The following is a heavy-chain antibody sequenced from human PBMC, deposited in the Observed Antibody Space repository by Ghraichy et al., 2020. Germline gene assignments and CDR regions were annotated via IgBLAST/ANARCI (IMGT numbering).Heavy chain of an antibody. D-gene: IGHD4-17*01. V-gene: IGHV4-4*07. CDR2: IYTSGST. CDR3: ARGGGDYDHFDY. CDR1: GDSIRIYY. Sequence: SQTLSITCTVSGDSIRIYYWSWIRQPAGRGLEWIGRIYTSGSTNYNPSLKSRVTMSVDTSKNQFSLKLSSVTAADTAVYYCARGGGDYDHFDYWGQGILLTVSS. J-gene: IGHJ4*02.